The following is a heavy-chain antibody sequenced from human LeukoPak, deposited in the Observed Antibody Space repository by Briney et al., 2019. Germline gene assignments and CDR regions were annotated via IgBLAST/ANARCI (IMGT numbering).Heavy chain of an antibody. D-gene: IGHD1-26*01. J-gene: IGHJ4*02. CDR1: GFTFRNYA. Sequence: GGSLRLSCAASGFTFRNYAMSWVRQAPGKGLEWVSVISGTVGSTYYADSVKGRFTISRDNSKNTLYLQMNSLRAEDTAVYYCAQGGSPGAFDYWGQGTLVTVSS. CDR3: AQGGSPGAFDY. V-gene: IGHV3-23*01. CDR2: ISGTVGST.